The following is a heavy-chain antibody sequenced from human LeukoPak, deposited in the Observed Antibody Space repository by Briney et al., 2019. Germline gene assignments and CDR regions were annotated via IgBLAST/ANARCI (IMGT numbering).Heavy chain of an antibody. J-gene: IGHJ4*02. D-gene: IGHD2-2*01. V-gene: IGHV1-2*02. CDR3: AREGRSSTSLDY. CDR2: IDPNSGGT. CDR1: GYTFTGYY. Sequence: GASVKVSCKASGYTFTGYYMHWVHRPPGQGLNGMGWIDPNSGGTNYAQKLQGRVTMTRDTSISTAYMDLSRLTSDDTAVYYCAREGRSSTSLDYWGQGTLVTVSS.